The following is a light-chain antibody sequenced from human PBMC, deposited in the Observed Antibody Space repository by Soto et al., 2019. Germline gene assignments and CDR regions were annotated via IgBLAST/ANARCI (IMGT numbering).Light chain of an antibody. J-gene: IGLJ2*01. CDR1: SSDVGGYNY. V-gene: IGLV2-14*01. CDR2: DVS. Sequence: QSALTQPASVSGSPGQSITISCTGTSSDVGGYNYVSWYQQHPGKAPKLMIYDVSNRPSGVSNRFSGSKSGNTASLTISGLQAEEEADYYCSSYTSSSTLVVCGGGTKLTVL. CDR3: SSYTSSSTLVV.